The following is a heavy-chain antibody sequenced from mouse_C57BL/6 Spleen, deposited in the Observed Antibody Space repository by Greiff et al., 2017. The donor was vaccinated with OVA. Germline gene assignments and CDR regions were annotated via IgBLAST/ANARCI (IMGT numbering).Heavy chain of an antibody. D-gene: IGHD2-3*01. CDR1: GFTFSDFY. CDR2: SRNKANDYTT. V-gene: IGHV7-1*01. Sequence: EVHLVESGGGLVQSGRSLRLSCATSGFTFSDFYMEWVRQAPGKGLEWIAASRNKANDYTTEYSASVKGRFIVSRDTSQSILYLQMNALRADDTAIYYCARELYDGYGFDYWGQGTTLTVSS. CDR3: ARELYDGYGFDY. J-gene: IGHJ2*01.